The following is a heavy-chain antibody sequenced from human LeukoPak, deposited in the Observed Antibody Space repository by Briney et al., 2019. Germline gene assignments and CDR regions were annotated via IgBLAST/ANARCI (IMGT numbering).Heavy chain of an antibody. CDR1: GFTVSSNY. D-gene: IGHD2-15*01. Sequence: GGSLRLSCAASGFTVSSNYMSWVRQAPGKGLEWVSSISSSSSYIYYADSVKGRFTISRDNAKNSLYLQMNSLRAEDTAVYYCARPPSYCSGGSCYSSRGDYWGQGTLVTVSS. CDR2: ISSSSSYI. V-gene: IGHV3-21*01. J-gene: IGHJ4*02. CDR3: ARPPSYCSGGSCYSSRGDY.